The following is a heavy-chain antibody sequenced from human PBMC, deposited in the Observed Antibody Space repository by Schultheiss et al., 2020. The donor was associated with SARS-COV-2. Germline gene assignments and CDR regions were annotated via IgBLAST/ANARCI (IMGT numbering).Heavy chain of an antibody. CDR2: IYSAGST. V-gene: IGHV3-53*01. J-gene: IGHJ4*02. Sequence: GGSLRLSGAASGFTFSSYSMNWVRQAPGKGLEWVSLIYSAGSTYYADSVKGRFTISRDNSKNTLYLQMNSLRADDTAVYYCAKGRGVTTTFFDYWGQGTLVTVSS. D-gene: IGHD4-17*01. CDR1: GFTFSSYS. CDR3: AKGRGVTTTFFDY.